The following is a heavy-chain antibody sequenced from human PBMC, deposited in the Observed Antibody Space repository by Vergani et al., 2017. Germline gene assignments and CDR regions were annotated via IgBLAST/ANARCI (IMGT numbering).Heavy chain of an antibody. CDR3: ARVFYDSSGYYYSPPALFDY. V-gene: IGHV4-39*07. CDR1: GGSISSSSYY. J-gene: IGHJ4*02. Sequence: QLQLQESGPGLVKPSETLSLTCTVSGGSISSSSYYWGWIRQPPGKGLEWIGSIYYSGSTYYNPSLKSRVTISVETSKNQFPLKLSSVTAADTAVYYCARVFYDSSGYYYSPPALFDYWGQGTLVTVSS. CDR2: IYYSGST. D-gene: IGHD3-22*01.